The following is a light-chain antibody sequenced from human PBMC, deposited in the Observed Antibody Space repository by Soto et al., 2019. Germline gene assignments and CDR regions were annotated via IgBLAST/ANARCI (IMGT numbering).Light chain of an antibody. V-gene: IGKV1-5*03. CDR2: KAS. Sequence: DIQMTQSPSTLSASVGDRVTITCRASQSISSWLAWYQQKPGKAPKLLIYKASSLASGVPSRFSGSGSGTEFTLTISSLQPDDFATYYCQQYNSYSMTFGQGTKVEIK. J-gene: IGKJ1*01. CDR3: QQYNSYSMT. CDR1: QSISSW.